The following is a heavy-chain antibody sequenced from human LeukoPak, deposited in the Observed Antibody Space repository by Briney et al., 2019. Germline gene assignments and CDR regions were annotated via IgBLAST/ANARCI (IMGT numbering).Heavy chain of an antibody. CDR3: AREDSGYDYRPGTNYFDY. J-gene: IGHJ4*02. V-gene: IGHV4-61*02. CDR2: ISSSGST. Sequence: SQTLSLTCTVSGDSISSGDYYWSWIRQPAGKGLEWIGRISSSGSTNYNPSLKSRVTISVDTSKNQFSLKLSSVTAADTAVYYCAREDSGYDYRPGTNYFDYWGQGTLVTVSS. CDR1: GDSISSGDYY. D-gene: IGHD5-12*01.